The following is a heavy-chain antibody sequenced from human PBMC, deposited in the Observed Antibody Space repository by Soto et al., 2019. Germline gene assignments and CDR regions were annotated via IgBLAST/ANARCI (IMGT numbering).Heavy chain of an antibody. CDR1: GGSISSGDYY. CDR2: LYYSGST. J-gene: IGHJ1*01. D-gene: IGHD6-13*01. CDR3: ARVSAAVTSIQH. Sequence: QVQLQESGPGLVKPSQTLSLTCTVSGGSISSGDYYWSWIRQPPWKGLEWIGYLYYSGSTYYNPSLKSRVTISVDTSKNQFSLKLSSVTAADTAVYYCARVSAAVTSIQHWGQGTLVTVSS. V-gene: IGHV4-30-4*01.